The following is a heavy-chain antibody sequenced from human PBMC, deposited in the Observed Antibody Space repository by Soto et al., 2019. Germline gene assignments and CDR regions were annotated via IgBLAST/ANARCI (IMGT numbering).Heavy chain of an antibody. CDR2: ISAYNGNT. V-gene: IGHV1-18*01. Sequence: ASVKVSCKASGYTFTSYGISWVRQAPGQGLEWMGWISAYNGNTNYAQKLQGRVTMTTDTSTSTAYMELRSLRAEDTAAYYCAKTTAYDIVVLPTPYENYWGQGTLVTVSS. J-gene: IGHJ4*02. CDR1: GYTFTSYG. D-gene: IGHD2-2*01. CDR3: AKTTAYDIVVLPTPYENY.